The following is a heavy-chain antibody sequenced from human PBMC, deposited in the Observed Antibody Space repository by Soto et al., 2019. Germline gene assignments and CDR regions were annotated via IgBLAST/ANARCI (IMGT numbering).Heavy chain of an antibody. V-gene: IGHV4-59*01. CDR1: GVSISSYY. D-gene: IGHD3-3*01. CDR2: IYYSGST. CDR3: AYYDFWSGSYFDY. Sequence: PSETLSLTCTVSGVSISSYYWSWIRQPPGKGLEWIGYIYYSGSTNYNPSLKSRVTISVDTSKNQFSLKLSSVTAADTAVYYCAYYDFWSGSYFDYWGQGTLVTVSS. J-gene: IGHJ4*02.